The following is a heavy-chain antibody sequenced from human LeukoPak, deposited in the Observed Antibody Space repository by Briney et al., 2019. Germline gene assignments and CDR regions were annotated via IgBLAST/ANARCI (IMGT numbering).Heavy chain of an antibody. D-gene: IGHD3-10*01. J-gene: IGHJ4*02. V-gene: IGHV3-48*03. CDR3: TRDAGSDF. CDR1: GLIFSEYG. CDR2: ISPSGRSV. Sequence: PGGSLRLSCALSGLIFSEYGMNWVRHAPGKGLEWLTFISPSGRSVSYADSVKGRFTIARDNAKKSLYLQMDSLRGEDTAIYYCTRDAGSDFWGQGTLVTVSS.